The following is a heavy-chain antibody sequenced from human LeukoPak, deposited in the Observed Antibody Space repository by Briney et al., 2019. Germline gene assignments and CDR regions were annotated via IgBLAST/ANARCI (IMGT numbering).Heavy chain of an antibody. Sequence: SETLSLTCTVSGGSISSGGYYWSWIRQHPGQGLEWIGYIYYSGSTYYNPSLKSRVTISVDTSKNQFSLKLSSVTAADTAVYYCARVHYDSSGYYLYSIDYWGQGTLVTVSS. CDR3: ARVHYDSSGYYLYSIDY. J-gene: IGHJ4*02. V-gene: IGHV4-31*03. D-gene: IGHD3-22*01. CDR2: IYYSGST. CDR1: GGSISSGGYY.